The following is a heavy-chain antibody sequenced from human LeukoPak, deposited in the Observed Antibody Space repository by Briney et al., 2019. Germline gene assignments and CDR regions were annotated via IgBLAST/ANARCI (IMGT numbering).Heavy chain of an antibody. CDR1: GYTFTSYY. D-gene: IGHD1-26*01. CDR2: INPSGGST. Sequence: ASVKVSCKASGYTFTSYYMHWVRQAPGQGLEWMGIINPSGGSTSYAQKFQGRVTMTRDTATSTVYMELSSLRSDDTAVYYCARAVVGATRGIDYWGQGTLVTVSS. V-gene: IGHV1-46*01. CDR3: ARAVVGATRGIDY. J-gene: IGHJ4*02.